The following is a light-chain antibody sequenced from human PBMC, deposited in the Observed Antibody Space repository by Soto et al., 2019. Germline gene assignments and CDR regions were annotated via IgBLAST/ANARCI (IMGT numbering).Light chain of an antibody. CDR3: QQYDNLQLT. Sequence: DIQMTQSPSSLSASVGDRVTITCQASQDISNYLNWYQQKPGKAPKLLIYDASNLETVVPSRFSGSGSGTDFTFTISSLQPEDIATYYCQQYDNLQLTFGRGTKVEIK. J-gene: IGKJ4*01. CDR2: DAS. CDR1: QDISNY. V-gene: IGKV1-33*01.